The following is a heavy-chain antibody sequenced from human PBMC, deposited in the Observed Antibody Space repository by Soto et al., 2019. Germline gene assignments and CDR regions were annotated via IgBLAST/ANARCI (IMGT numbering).Heavy chain of an antibody. CDR3: ARGGVDTAMAVYYYYGMDV. CDR2: ISSNGGST. V-gene: IGHV3-64*01. Sequence: EVQLVESGGGLVQPGGSLRLSCAASGFTFSSYAMHWVRQAPGKGLEYVSAISSNGGSTYYANSVKGRFTISRDNSKNXLXXQMGSLRAEDMAVYYCARGGVDTAMAVYYYYGMDVWGQGTTVTVSS. CDR1: GFTFSSYA. J-gene: IGHJ6*02. D-gene: IGHD5-18*01.